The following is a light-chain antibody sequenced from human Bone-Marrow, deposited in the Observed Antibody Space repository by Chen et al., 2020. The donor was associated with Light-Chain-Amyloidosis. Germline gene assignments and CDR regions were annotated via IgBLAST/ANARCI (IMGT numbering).Light chain of an antibody. CDR2: DVS. J-gene: IGLJ1*01. CDR3: SSKTSSATLYV. Sequence: QSALTQPAPVSGPPGQSLTISCTGTSSDVGGYNFVSWYQQHPGKAPKLMIYDVSNRPSGVSNRFSGSKSGNTASLTISGLQAEDEADYYCSSKTSSATLYVFGTGTKVTVL. CDR1: SSDVGGYNF. V-gene: IGLV2-14*03.